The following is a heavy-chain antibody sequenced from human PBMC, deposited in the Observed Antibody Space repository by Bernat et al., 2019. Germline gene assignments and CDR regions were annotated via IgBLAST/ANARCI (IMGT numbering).Heavy chain of an antibody. D-gene: IGHD3-22*01. CDR1: GFTFSSYG. Sequence: QVQLVESGGGVVQPGRSLRLSCAASGFTFSSYGMHWVRQAPGKGLEWVAVISYDGSNKYYADSVKGRFTISRDNSKNTLYLQMNSLRAEDTAVYYCAKTNYDSTPADWGQGTLVTFSS. J-gene: IGHJ4*02. CDR3: AKTNYDSTPAD. V-gene: IGHV3-30*18. CDR2: ISYDGSNK.